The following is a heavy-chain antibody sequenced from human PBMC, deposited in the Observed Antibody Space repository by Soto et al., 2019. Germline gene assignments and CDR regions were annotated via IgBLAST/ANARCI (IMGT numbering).Heavy chain of an antibody. V-gene: IGHV1-18*04. CDR2: ISAYNGNT. D-gene: IGHD3-10*01. Sequence: GASVKVSCKASGYTFTSYGISWVRQAPGQGLEWMGWISAYNGNTNYAQKLQGRVTMTTDTSTSTAYMELRSLRSDDTAVYYCARVGRRFGELSSRDYYYYGMDVWGQGTTVTVSS. CDR1: GYTFTSYG. J-gene: IGHJ6*02. CDR3: ARVGRRFGELSSRDYYYYGMDV.